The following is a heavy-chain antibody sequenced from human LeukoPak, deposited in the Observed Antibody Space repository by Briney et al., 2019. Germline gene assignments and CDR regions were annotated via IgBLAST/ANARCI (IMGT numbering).Heavy chain of an antibody. CDR1: GGSFSGYY. D-gene: IGHD2-2*01. CDR2: INHSGST. J-gene: IGHJ4*02. V-gene: IGHV4-34*01. Sequence: SETLSLTCAVYGGSFSGYYWSWIRQPPGKGLEWIGEINHSGSTNYNPSLKSRVTISVDTSKNQFSLKLSSVTAADTAVYYCARGNGDCSSTSCYVVYFDYWGQGTLVTVSS. CDR3: ARGNGDCSSTSCYVVYFDY.